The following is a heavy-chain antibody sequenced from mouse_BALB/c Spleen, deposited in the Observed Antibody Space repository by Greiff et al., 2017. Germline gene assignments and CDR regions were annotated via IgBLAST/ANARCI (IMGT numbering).Heavy chain of an antibody. CDR3: SRSSIYYGNQRAMDY. J-gene: IGHJ4*01. Sequence: EVQLQQSGPGLVKPGASMKISCKASGYSFTGYTMNWVRQSHGKNLEWIGLINTYAGGTSYNQKFTGKATLTVDKSSSTAYMELLSLTSEDSAVYYCSRSSIYYGNQRAMDYWGQGTTVTVSS. CDR1: GYSFTGYT. CDR2: INTYAGGT. D-gene: IGHD2-1*01. V-gene: IGHV1-18*01.